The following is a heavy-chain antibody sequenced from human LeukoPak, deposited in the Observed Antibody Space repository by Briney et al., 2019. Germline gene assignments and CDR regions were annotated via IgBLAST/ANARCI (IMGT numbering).Heavy chain of an antibody. CDR3: ARGFTMYVADY. J-gene: IGHJ4*02. CDR2: IYYSGST. Sequence: PSETLSLTCTVSGGSISSSSYYWGWIRQPPGKGLEWIGSIYYSGSTYYNPSLKSRVTISVDTSKNQFSLKLSSVTAADTAVYYCARGFTMYVADYWGQGTLVTVSS. V-gene: IGHV4-39*07. CDR1: GGSISSSSYY. D-gene: IGHD3-3*01.